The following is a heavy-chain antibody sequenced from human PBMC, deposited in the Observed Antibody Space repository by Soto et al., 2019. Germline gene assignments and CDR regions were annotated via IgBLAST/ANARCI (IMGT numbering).Heavy chain of an antibody. CDR2: IIPIFGTA. D-gene: IGHD6-13*01. V-gene: IGHV1-69*01. CDR3: TIAAAFGNYYGMDV. Sequence: QVQLVQSGAEVKKPGSSVKVSCKASGGTFSSYAISWVRQAPGQGLEWMGGIIPIFGTANYAQKFQGRVTITADESTSTAYMELSSLRSDDTAVYYCTIAAAFGNYYGMDVWGQGTTVTVSS. CDR1: GGTFSSYA. J-gene: IGHJ6*02.